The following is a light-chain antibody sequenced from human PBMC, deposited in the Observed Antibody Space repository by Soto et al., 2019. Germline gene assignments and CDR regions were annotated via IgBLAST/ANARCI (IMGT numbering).Light chain of an antibody. V-gene: IGLV1-44*01. CDR3: VAWDDSLNGYVV. J-gene: IGLJ2*01. CDR2: SNN. CDR1: SSNIGSNT. Sequence: QSVLTQPPSASGTPGQRVTISCSGSSSNIGSNTVNWYQQLPGTAPKLVIYSNNQRPSGGPDRFSGSKSGTSASLAISGLQSEDEADYYCVAWDDSLNGYVVFGGGTKVTVL.